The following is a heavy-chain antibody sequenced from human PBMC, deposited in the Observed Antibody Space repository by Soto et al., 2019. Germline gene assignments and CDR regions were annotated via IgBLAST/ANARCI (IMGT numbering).Heavy chain of an antibody. CDR1: GYRFTTHY. D-gene: IGHD5-18*01. J-gene: IGHJ4*02. CDR3: ARDGNFDLSGYSFGFDF. V-gene: IGHV1-2*06. CDR2: MNVGTGGT. Sequence: ASVKVSCKASGYRFTTHYIHWVRQAPGQGLEWMGRMNVGTGGTTYAHKFQGRVTMTRDTSIRTAYLEVSSVKSDDTAMYYCARDGNFDLSGYSFGFDFWGQGTLVTVSS.